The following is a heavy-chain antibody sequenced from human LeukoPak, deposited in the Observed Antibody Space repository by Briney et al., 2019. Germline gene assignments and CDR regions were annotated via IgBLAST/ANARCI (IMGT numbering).Heavy chain of an antibody. J-gene: IGHJ4*02. CDR3: AKPLHHLKEPFDY. Sequence: PGGSLRLSCAASGFTFSSYAMSWVRQAPGKGLEWVSDISGSGGSTYYADSEKGRVTISRDNYKNTLYLQMNSLRAEDTAVYYCAKPLHHLKEPFDYWGQGTLVTVSS. CDR2: ISGSGGST. V-gene: IGHV3-23*01. D-gene: IGHD1-26*01. CDR1: GFTFSSYA.